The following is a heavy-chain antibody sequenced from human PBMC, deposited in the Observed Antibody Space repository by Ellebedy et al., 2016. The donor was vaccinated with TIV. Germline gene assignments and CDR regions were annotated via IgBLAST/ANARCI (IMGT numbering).Heavy chain of an antibody. J-gene: IGHJ6*02. Sequence: MPSETLSLTCTVSGASISSSSYYWSWIRQPPGKGLEWIGYIYYSGSTYYNPSLKSRVTISVDTSKNQFSLKLSSVTAADTAVYYCARHVQMEWLLSPVYGMDVWGQGTTVTVSS. CDR3: ARHVQMEWLLSPVYGMDV. CDR1: GASISSSSYY. CDR2: IYYSGST. D-gene: IGHD3-3*01. V-gene: IGHV4-30-4*01.